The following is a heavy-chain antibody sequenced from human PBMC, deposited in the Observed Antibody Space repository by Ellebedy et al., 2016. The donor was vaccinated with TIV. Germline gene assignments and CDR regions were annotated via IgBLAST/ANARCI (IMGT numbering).Heavy chain of an antibody. CDR2: IDPSDSYT. J-gene: IGHJ4*02. D-gene: IGHD5-12*01. V-gene: IGHV5-10-1*01. Sequence: KVSCKASGYSFTSYWITWVRQMPGKGLAWMGRIDPSDSYTNYSPSFQGHVTISADKSITTAYLQWSSLETSDTAMYYCARVVGGYSGYGGYWGQGTLVTVSS. CDR3: ARVVGGYSGYGGY. CDR1: GYSFTSYW.